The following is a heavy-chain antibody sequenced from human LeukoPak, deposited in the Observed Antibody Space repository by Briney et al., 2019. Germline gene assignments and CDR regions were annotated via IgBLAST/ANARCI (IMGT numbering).Heavy chain of an antibody. J-gene: IGHJ4*01. D-gene: IGHD6-19*01. CDR1: GFSFSSYA. V-gene: IGHV3-23*01. Sequence: GGSLRLSCAASGFSFSSYAMSWVRQAPGKGLEWVSSISGSGDNTYYAESVKGRFTISRDNSKNTLFLQMNSLGAEDTAVYYCAKGIYSSGWSYFDYWGHGTLVTVSS. CDR2: ISGSGDNT. CDR3: AKGIYSSGWSYFDY.